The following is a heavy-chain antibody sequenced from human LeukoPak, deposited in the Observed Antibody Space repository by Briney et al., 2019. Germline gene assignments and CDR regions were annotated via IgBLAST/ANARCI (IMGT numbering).Heavy chain of an antibody. Sequence: ASVKVPCKASGYTFTSYGINWVRQATGQGLEWMGWMNPNSGNTGYAQKFQGRVTMTRNTSISTAYMELSSLRSEDTAVYYCARGLSLTQVEVAVALTHYYYGMDVWGQGTTVTVSS. D-gene: IGHD6-19*01. CDR3: ARGLSLTQVEVAVALTHYYYGMDV. CDR1: GYTFTSYG. V-gene: IGHV1-8*01. J-gene: IGHJ6*02. CDR2: MNPNSGNT.